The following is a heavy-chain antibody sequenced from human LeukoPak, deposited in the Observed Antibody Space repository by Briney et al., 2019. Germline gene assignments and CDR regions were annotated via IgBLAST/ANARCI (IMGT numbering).Heavy chain of an antibody. CDR3: ARWRGRTGFDY. CDR1: GGSFSGYY. D-gene: IGHD1/OR15-1a*01. V-gene: IGHV4-34*01. CDR2: INHSGST. J-gene: IGHJ4*02. Sequence: SETLSLTCAVYGGSFSGYYWSWIRQPPGKGLEWIGEINHSGSTNYNPSLKSRVTISVDTSKNQFSLKLGSVTAADTAVYYCARWRGRTGFDYWGQGTLVTVSS.